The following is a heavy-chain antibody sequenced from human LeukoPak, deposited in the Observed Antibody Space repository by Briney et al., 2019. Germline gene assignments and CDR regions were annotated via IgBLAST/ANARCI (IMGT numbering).Heavy chain of an antibody. CDR1: GFTFSDYY. D-gene: IGHD6-6*01. V-gene: IGHV3-11*01. CDR3: ARDAKDGSAASPAAFDY. Sequence: PGGSLRLSCAASGFTFSDYYMSWIRQAPGKGLEWVSYISSSGSTIYYADSVKGRFTISRDNAKNSLYLQMNSLRAEDTAVYYCARDAKDGSAASPAAFDYWGQGTLVTVSS. J-gene: IGHJ4*02. CDR2: ISSSGSTI.